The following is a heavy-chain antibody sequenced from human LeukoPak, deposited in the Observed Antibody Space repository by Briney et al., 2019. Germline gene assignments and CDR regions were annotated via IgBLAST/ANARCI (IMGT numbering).Heavy chain of an antibody. V-gene: IGHV4-59*01. CDR1: GGSISSYY. CDR3: ARNRKLRDGKNKTCNSDL. D-gene: IGHD5-24*01. Sequence: SETLSLTCTVSGGSISSYYWSWIRQPAGKGLEWIGYIYYSGSTNYNPSLKSRVTISVDTSKNQFSLKLSSVTAADTAVYYCARNRKLRDGKNKTCNSDLGARAPLVTVSS. CDR2: IYYSGST. J-gene: IGHJ2*01.